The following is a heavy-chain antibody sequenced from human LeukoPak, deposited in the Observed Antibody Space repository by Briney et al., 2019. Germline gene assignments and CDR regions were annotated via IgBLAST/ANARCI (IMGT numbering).Heavy chain of an antibody. J-gene: IGHJ6*03. CDR2: IKQDGSEK. V-gene: IGHV3-7*01. Sequence: GGSLRLSCAAYGFTFSTYWMSWVRQAPGKGLEWVANIKQDGSEKYYEDSVKGRFTISRDNAKNSLNLQMNSLSAEDTAVYYCARIAAMIRGDYYFYYMDVWGKGTTVTISS. CDR3: ARIAAMIRGDYYFYYMDV. D-gene: IGHD3-10*01. CDR1: GFTFSTYW.